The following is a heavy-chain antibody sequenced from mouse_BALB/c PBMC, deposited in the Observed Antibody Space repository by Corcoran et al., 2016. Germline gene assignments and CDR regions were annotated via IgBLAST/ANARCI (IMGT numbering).Heavy chain of an antibody. Sequence: QIQLVQSGPELKKPGATVQISCKASGYTFTNYGMNWVKQAPGKGLKWMGWINTYTGEPTYANDFKGRFAFSLETSASTAYLQINNLKNEDTATYFCARGGDGNYGDAMDYWGQGTSVTVSS. CDR1: GYTFTNYG. D-gene: IGHD2-1*01. CDR3: ARGGDGNYGDAMDY. V-gene: IGHV9-3-1*01. J-gene: IGHJ4*01. CDR2: INTYTGEP.